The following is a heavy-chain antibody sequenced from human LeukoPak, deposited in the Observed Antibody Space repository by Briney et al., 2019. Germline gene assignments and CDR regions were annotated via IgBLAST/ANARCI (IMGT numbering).Heavy chain of an antibody. V-gene: IGHV1-46*01. Sequence: AASVTVSCKASGYTFTSYGISWVRQAPGQGLEWMGIINPSGGSTGYAQKFQGRVTVTRDTSTSTVYMELSSLRSEDTAVYYCARPLAPVMLNAFDIWGQGTMVTVSS. J-gene: IGHJ3*02. D-gene: IGHD2-8*01. CDR3: ARPLAPVMLNAFDI. CDR1: GYTFTSYG. CDR2: INPSGGST.